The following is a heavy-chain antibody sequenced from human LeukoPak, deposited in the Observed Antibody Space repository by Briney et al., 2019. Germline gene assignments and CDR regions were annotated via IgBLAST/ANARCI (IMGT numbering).Heavy chain of an antibody. J-gene: IGHJ4*02. D-gene: IGHD6-19*01. CDR1: GYTFTGYY. Sequence: GASVKVSCKASGYTFTGYYMHWLRQAPGQGLEWMGWINPNSGATNYAQKFQGRVTMTRDTSINTAYMELGRLRSDDTAVYYCARADGDAYSSGWFYYWGQGTLVTVSS. V-gene: IGHV1-2*02. CDR3: ARADGDAYSSGWFYY. CDR2: INPNSGAT.